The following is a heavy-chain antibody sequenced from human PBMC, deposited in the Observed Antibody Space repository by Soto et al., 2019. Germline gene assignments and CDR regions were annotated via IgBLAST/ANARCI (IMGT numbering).Heavy chain of an antibody. CDR2: IIPIFGTA. V-gene: IGHV1-69*06. D-gene: IGHD3-3*01. CDR1: GGTFSSYA. CDR3: ARDGPGNATIFWRGYYYYGMDV. Sequence: QVQLVQSGAEVKKPGSSVKVSCKASGGTFSSYAISWVRQAPGQGLEWMGGIIPIFGTANYAQKFQGRVTITADKSTSTAYMELSSLRSEDTAVYYCARDGPGNATIFWRGYYYYGMDVWGQGTTVTVSS. J-gene: IGHJ6*02.